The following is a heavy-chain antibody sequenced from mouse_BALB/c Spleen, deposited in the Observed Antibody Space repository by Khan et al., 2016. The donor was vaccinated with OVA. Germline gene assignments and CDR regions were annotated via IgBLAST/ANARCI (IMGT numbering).Heavy chain of an antibody. CDR2: IFPGTGTT. Sequence: QIQLVQSGAELVKPGASVKLSCKTTGYTFTNYWIQWVKQRPGQGLGWIGEIFPGTGTTYYNENFKAKATLTTDTSSSTAYMQLSSLTSEDSAVLYCARGYLGNSEFAYWGQGTLVTVSA. V-gene: IGHV1S132*01. CDR3: ARGYLGNSEFAY. D-gene: IGHD2-1*01. CDR1: GYTFTNYW. J-gene: IGHJ3*01.